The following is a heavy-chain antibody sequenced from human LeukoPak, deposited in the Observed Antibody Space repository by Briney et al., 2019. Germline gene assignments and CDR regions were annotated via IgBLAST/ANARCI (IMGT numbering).Heavy chain of an antibody. CDR2: INHSGST. CDR3: ALVSGWYRVY. D-gene: IGHD6-19*01. Sequence: SETLSLTCALYGGSFSGYYWSWIRQPPGKGLEWIGEINHSGSTNYNPSLKSRVTISVDTSKNQFSLKLSSVTAADTAVYYCALVSGWYRVYWGQGTLVTVSS. J-gene: IGHJ4*02. CDR1: GGSFSGYY. V-gene: IGHV4-34*01.